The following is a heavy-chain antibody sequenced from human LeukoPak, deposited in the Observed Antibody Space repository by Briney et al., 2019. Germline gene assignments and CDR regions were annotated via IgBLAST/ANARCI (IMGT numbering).Heavy chain of an antibody. V-gene: IGHV3-48*04. D-gene: IGHD5-18*01. J-gene: IGHJ5*02. CDR3: AKPHISGYSYGFNWFDP. CDR1: GFTFSSYS. Sequence: GGSLRLSCAASGFTFSSYSMNWVRQAPGKGLEWVSYISSSSSTIYYADSVKGRFTISRDNAKNSLYLQMNSLRAEDTAVYYCAKPHISGYSYGFNWFDPWGQGTLVTVSS. CDR2: ISSSSSTI.